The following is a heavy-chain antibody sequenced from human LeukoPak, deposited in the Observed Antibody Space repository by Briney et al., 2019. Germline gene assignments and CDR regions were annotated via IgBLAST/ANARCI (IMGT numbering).Heavy chain of an antibody. J-gene: IGHJ4*02. CDR2: IKQDGSEK. V-gene: IGHV3-7*01. CDR3: AREVVYCDIKSYFDY. D-gene: IGHD3-22*01. Sequence: GGSLRLSCAASGFTFSGYWMTWVRQAPGKGLEWVANIKQDGSEKNYVDSVKGRFTISRDNAKNSLYLQMNSLRAEDTAVYYCAREVVYCDIKSYFDYWGQGTLVTVSS. CDR1: GFTFSGYW.